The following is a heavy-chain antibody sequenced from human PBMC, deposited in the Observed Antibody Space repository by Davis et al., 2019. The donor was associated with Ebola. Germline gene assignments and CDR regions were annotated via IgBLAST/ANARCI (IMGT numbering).Heavy chain of an antibody. V-gene: IGHV1-3*01. D-gene: IGHD6-19*01. Sequence: AASVKVSCKASGYTFTSYAMHWVRQAPGQRLEWMGWINAGNGNTKYSQKFQGRVTITRDTSASTAYMELSSLRAEDTAAYYCARDLQWLAPGWFDPWGQGTLVTVSS. CDR3: ARDLQWLAPGWFDP. CDR1: GYTFTSYA. CDR2: INAGNGNT. J-gene: IGHJ5*02.